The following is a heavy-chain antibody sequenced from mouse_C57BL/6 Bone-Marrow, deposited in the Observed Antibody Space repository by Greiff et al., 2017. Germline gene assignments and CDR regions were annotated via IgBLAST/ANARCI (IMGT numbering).Heavy chain of an antibody. D-gene: IGHD1-1*01. J-gene: IGHJ2*01. CDR2: ISSGSSTI. CDR1: GFTFSDYG. Sequence: EVQRVESGGGLVKPGGSLKLSCAASGFTFSDYGMHWVRQAPEKGLEWVAYISSGSSTIYYADTVKGRFTISRDNAKNTLFLQMTSLRSEDTAMYYCARRPPYYYGSSPPFDYWGQGTTLTVSS. V-gene: IGHV5-17*01. CDR3: ARRPPYYYGSSPPFDY.